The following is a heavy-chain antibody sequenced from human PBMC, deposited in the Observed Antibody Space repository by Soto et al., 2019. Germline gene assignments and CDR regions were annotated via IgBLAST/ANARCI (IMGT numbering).Heavy chain of an antibody. D-gene: IGHD6-6*01. CDR3: ARDVYRYSSSSPEDV. CDR1: GFTFSDYY. Sequence: GGSLSLSCAASGFTFSDYYMSWIGQAPGKGLDWVAYISSSSRTTKYGDSVKGRFTISRDNAKNSLFLQMNSLRGEDTAVYYCARDVYRYSSSSPEDVWGQGTTGTVSS. J-gene: IGHJ6*02. V-gene: IGHV3-11*06. CDR2: ISSSSRTT.